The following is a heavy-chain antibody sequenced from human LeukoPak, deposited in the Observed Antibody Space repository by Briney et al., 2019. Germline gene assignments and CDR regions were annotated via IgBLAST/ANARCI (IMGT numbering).Heavy chain of an antibody. CDR1: GGSISSYY. V-gene: IGHV4-59*08. J-gene: IGHJ4*02. CDR3: ARHMGLGYSYGYPYFDY. CDR2: IYYSGST. Sequence: PSPTLSLTCTVSGGSISSYYWSSIRQPPGKRLGWSGYIYYSGSTNYNPSLKSRVTISVDTSKDQFSLKLSTVTAADTAVYYCARHMGLGYSYGYPYFDYWRQGTLVSVS. D-gene: IGHD5-18*01.